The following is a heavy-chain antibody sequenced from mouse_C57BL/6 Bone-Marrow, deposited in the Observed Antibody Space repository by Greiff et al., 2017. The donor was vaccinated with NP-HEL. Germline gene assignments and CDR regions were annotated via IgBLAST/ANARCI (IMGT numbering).Heavy chain of an antibody. CDR2: INPGRGGT. Sequence: QVQLQQSGAELVRPGTSVKVSCKASGYAFTNYLIEWVKQRPGQGLEWIGVINPGRGGTNYNEQFKGKATLTADKSSSTAYMQISSLTADDSAVYFCARQVYDCSSTWFAYWGQGTLVTVSS. D-gene: IGHD1-1*01. CDR1: GYAFTNYL. CDR3: ARQVYDCSSTWFAY. J-gene: IGHJ3*01. V-gene: IGHV1-54*01.